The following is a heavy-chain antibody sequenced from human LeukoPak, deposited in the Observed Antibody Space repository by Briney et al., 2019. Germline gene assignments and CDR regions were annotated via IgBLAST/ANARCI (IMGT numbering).Heavy chain of an antibody. V-gene: IGHV1-8*01. Sequence: GASVKVSCEASGYTFTSYDINWVRQATGQGLEWMGWMNPNSGNTGYAQKFQGRVTMTRNTSISTAYMELSSLRSEDTAVYYCARLLDYDFWSGYVYYYGMDVWGQGTTVTVSS. J-gene: IGHJ6*02. CDR3: ARLLDYDFWSGYVYYYGMDV. CDR1: GYTFTSYD. CDR2: MNPNSGNT. D-gene: IGHD3-3*01.